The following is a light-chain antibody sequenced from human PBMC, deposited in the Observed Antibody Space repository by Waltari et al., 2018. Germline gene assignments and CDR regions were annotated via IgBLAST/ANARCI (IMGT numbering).Light chain of an antibody. CDR1: SSDIGGYNR. CDR3: SSYASSRTYI. Sequence: QAALTQSPSVSGSPGQSVTISCPGTSSDIGGYNRVSWYQQYPGKAPKVVIYEVRNRPAGVSDRFSGSKSGNTASLIISGLQAEDEADYYCSSYASSRTYIFGAGTRLTVL. CDR2: EVR. V-gene: IGLV2-14*01. J-gene: IGLJ1*01.